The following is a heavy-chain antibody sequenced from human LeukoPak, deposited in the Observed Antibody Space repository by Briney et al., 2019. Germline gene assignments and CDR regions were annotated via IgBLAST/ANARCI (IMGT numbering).Heavy chain of an antibody. CDR2: IYTSGST. D-gene: IGHD1-1*01. J-gene: IGHJ6*03. Sequence: ADPLSLTCSVSGDSLYSKYSSWLRHPPEKGREWIGYIYTSGSTNFNPYIRTLVAMSIDASKNLFSLKVYSVTAADTAVYYCANYIRNVHYYMDVWGNGTTAIVSS. CDR3: ANYIRNVHYYMDV. V-gene: IGHV4-4*09. CDR1: GDSLYSKY.